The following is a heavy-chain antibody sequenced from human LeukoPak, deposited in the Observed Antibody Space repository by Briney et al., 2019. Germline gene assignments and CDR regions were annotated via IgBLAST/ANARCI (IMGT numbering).Heavy chain of an antibody. CDR1: GFTFSSYG. D-gene: IGHD3-22*01. Sequence: GGSLRLSCAASGFTFSSYGMHWVRQAPGKGLEWVAVISYDGSNKYYADSVKGRFTISRDNSKNTLYLQMNSLRAEDTAVYYCANDKYFYDSSSKTNWGQGTLVTVS. V-gene: IGHV3-30*18. CDR2: ISYDGSNK. CDR3: ANDKYFYDSSSKTN. J-gene: IGHJ4*02.